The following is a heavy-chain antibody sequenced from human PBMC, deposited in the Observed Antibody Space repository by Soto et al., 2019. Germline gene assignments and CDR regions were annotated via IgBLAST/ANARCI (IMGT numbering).Heavy chain of an antibody. J-gene: IGHJ3*02. V-gene: IGHV3-66*01. CDR2: IYSGGST. CDR3: ARDVCSSTSCYLYAFDI. CDR1: GFTVSSNY. D-gene: IGHD2-2*01. Sequence: EVQLVESGGGLVQPGGSLRLSCAASGFTVSSNYMSWVRQAPGKGLEWVSVIYSGGSTYYADSVKGRFTISRDNSKNTLYLQMNSLRAGDTAVYYCARDVCSSTSCYLYAFDIWGQGTMVTVSS.